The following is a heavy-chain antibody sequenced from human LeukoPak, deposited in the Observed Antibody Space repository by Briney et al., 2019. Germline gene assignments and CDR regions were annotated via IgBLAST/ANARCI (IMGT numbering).Heavy chain of an antibody. CDR2: ISGSGDAI. Sequence: GGSLRLSCVASGFTFNNHNMDWVRQAPGKGLEWISYISGSGDAIYYADSVKGRFTISRDNAKNSLYLQMNSLRPEDTAVYYCARDVVVVVATDSNFDYWGQGTLVTVSS. CDR3: ARDVVVVVATDSNFDY. CDR1: GFTFNNHN. D-gene: IGHD2-15*01. J-gene: IGHJ4*02. V-gene: IGHV3-21*05.